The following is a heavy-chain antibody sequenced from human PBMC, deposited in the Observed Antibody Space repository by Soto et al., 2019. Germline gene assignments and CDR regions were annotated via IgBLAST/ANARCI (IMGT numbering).Heavy chain of an antibody. CDR2: IYYSGST. J-gene: IGHJ6*03. D-gene: IGHD2-2*01. CDR1: GGSISSSSYY. Sequence: ETLSLTCTVSGGSISSSSYYWGWIRQPPGKGLEWIGSIYYSGSTYYNPSLKSRVTISVDTSKNQFSLKLSSVTAADTAVYYCARDRSGVVPAANYYYYYYMDVWGKGTTVTVSS. V-gene: IGHV4-39*07. CDR3: ARDRSGVVPAANYYYYYYMDV.